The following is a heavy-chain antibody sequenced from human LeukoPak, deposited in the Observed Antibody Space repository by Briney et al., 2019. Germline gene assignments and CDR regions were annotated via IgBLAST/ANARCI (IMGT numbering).Heavy chain of an antibody. V-gene: IGHV3-7*01. CDR1: EFTFSRYW. D-gene: IGHD2-8*01. J-gene: IGHJ4*02. CDR2: IKQDESEK. CDR3: ARDGGNGLDY. Sequence: GGSLRLYCVASEFTFSRYWMTWVRQAPGKGLEWVANIKQDESEKYYVDSVTGRFTISRDNAKNLLYPQMNSLRAEDTAVYYCARDGGNGLDYWGQGTLVAVSS.